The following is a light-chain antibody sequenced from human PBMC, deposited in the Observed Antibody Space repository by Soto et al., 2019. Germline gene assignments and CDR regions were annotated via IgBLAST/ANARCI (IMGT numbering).Light chain of an antibody. J-gene: IGKJ2*01. Sequence: EIVLTQSPCTLSLSPGERATLSCRASQSVSSSYLAWYQQKPGQAPSLLIYGASSRATGIPDRFSGSGSGTDFTHTISRLEPEDFEVYYGQQYCSSQYTFGQGNKLEIK. CDR3: QQYCSSQYT. CDR1: QSVSSSY. V-gene: IGKV3-20*01. CDR2: GAS.